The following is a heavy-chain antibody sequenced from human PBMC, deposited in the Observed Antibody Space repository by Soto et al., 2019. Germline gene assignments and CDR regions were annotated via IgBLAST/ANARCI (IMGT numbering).Heavy chain of an antibody. CDR2: IYPSDSDT. CDR3: ARPQRPLSTTGDFDF. D-gene: IGHD2-2*01. V-gene: IGHV5-51*01. CDR1: GYTFTSYW. Sequence: EVQLVQSGAEVKKPGESLKISCKGSGYTFTSYWIGWVRQMPGKGLEWMGIIYPSDSDTRYSPSFEGQVTISADKSISTAYLQWSSLEAADTAMYYCARPQRPLSTTGDFDFWGQGTLVTVSS. J-gene: IGHJ4*02.